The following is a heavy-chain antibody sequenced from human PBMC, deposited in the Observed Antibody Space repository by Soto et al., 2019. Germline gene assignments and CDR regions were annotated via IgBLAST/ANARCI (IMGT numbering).Heavy chain of an antibody. CDR2: VSYRGIT. Sequence: SETLSLTCTVSGGSVSSDGYFWSWVRQPPGKGLEWIGYVSYRGITTYNPSLKSRVTILLGTSKNQISLSLRSVTAADTAVYYCARDREYSFGLTYDIWGQGTMVTVSS. J-gene: IGHJ3*02. CDR1: GGSVSSDGYF. CDR3: ARDREYSFGLTYDI. D-gene: IGHD3-3*01. V-gene: IGHV4-61*08.